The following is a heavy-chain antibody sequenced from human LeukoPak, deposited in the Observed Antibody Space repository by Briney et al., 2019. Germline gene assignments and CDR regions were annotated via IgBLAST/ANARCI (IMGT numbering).Heavy chain of an antibody. CDR3: AKDHTISTSSYGDFDY. D-gene: IGHD2-2*01. CDR1: GFTFSSCN. J-gene: IGHJ4*02. CDR2: ISGSGGGT. V-gene: IGHV3-23*01. Sequence: GGSLRLSCAASGFTFSSCNMSWVRQAPGKGLEWVSTISGSGGGTYYADSVKGRFTISRDNSKNTLYLQMNSLRAEDTAVYYCAKDHTISTSSYGDFDYWGQGTLVTVSS.